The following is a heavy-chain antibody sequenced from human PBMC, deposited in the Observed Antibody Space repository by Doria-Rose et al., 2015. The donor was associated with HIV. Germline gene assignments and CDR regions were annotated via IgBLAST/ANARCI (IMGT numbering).Heavy chain of an antibody. CDR1: GVSLSSPGMG. J-gene: IGHJ4*02. V-gene: IGHV2-26*01. D-gene: IGHD6-13*01. CDR3: ARIKSSRWYHKYYFDF. CDR2: IFSDDAR. Sequence: QVTLKESGPVLVKPTETLTLTCTVSGVSLSSPGMGVSWIRQPPGNALEWLAHIFSDDARSYKASLKSRLTISRGTSKSQVVLTMTDMDPVDTATYYCARIKSSRWYHKYYFDFWGQGTLVIVSA.